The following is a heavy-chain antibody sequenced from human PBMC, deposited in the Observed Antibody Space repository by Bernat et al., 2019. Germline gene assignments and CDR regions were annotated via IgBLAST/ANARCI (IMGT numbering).Heavy chain of an antibody. J-gene: IGHJ3*02. V-gene: IGHV3-30*02. Sequence: QVQLVESGGVVVQPGGSLRLSCAASGFTFSSYGMHWVRQAPGKGLEWVAFIRYDGSDEYYVDSVKGRFTISRDTSKNTLYLQMNSLRAEDTAVYYCARGGGSYSQSLPFDIWGQGTVVSVSS. CDR1: GFTFSSYG. CDR3: ARGGGSYSQSLPFDI. D-gene: IGHD1-26*01. CDR2: IRYDGSDE.